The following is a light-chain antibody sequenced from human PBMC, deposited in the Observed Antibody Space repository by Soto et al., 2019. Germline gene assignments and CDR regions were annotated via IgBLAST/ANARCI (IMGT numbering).Light chain of an antibody. CDR3: QVYGDSSPT. Sequence: EIVLTHSPGTLSLSPGERATLSCRASQTISNSYSAWYQQKPGQAPRLLIYGASTRATGIPERFSGSGSGTDFTLTISRLEPADFAVYYCQVYGDSSPTFGQGTKVEIK. CDR2: GAS. CDR1: QTISNSY. V-gene: IGKV3-20*01. J-gene: IGKJ1*01.